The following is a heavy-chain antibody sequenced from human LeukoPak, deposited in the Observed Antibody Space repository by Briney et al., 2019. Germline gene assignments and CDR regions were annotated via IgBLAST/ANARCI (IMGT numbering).Heavy chain of an antibody. V-gene: IGHV2-5*08. J-gene: IGHJ4*02. D-gene: IGHD3-10*01. CDR1: GGSISSGDYY. Sequence: TLSLTCTVSGGSISSGDYYWSWIRQPPGKALEWLALIYWDDDKRYSPSLKTRLTITKDTSKNQVVLTMTNMDPVDTATYYCAHSLWFAEGDYWGQGTLVTVSS. CDR2: IYWDDDK. CDR3: AHSLWFAEGDY.